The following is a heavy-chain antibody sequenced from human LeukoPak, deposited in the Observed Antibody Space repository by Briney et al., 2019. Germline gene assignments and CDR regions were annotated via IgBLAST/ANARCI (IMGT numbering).Heavy chain of an antibody. CDR1: GYSFTSYW. J-gene: IGHJ6*02. Sequence: TGESLKISCKGSGYSFTSYWIGWVRQMPGKGLEWMGIIYPGDSDTRYSPSFQGQVTISADKSISTAYLQWSSLKASDTAMYYCARHVIQPRGSLYYYYGMDVWGQGTTVTVSS. V-gene: IGHV5-51*01. D-gene: IGHD3-16*02. CDR3: ARHVIQPRGSLYYYYGMDV. CDR2: IYPGDSDT.